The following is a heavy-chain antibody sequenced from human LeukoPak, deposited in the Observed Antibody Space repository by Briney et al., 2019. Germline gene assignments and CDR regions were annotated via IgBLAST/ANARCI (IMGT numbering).Heavy chain of an antibody. V-gene: IGHV4-30-2*01. Sequence: SQTLSLTCTVSGGSISSGGYYWSWIRQPPGKGLEWIGEINHSGSTNYNPSLKSRVTISVDTSKNQFSLKLSSVTAADTAVYYCARGSIAARMGLDYWGQGTLVTVSS. CDR2: INHSGST. CDR1: GGSISSGGYY. CDR3: ARGSIAARMGLDY. J-gene: IGHJ4*02. D-gene: IGHD6-6*01.